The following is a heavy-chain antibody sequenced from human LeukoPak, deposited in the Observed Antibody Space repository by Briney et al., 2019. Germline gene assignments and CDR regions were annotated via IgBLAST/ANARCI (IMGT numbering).Heavy chain of an antibody. CDR2: ITISGHTK. J-gene: IGHJ5*02. D-gene: IGHD5-24*01. V-gene: IGHV3-48*03. CDR1: GSDLSTYE. CDR3: ARGDPHADL. Sequence: GGSLRLSCAASGSDLSTYEMNWVLQAPGKGLEWIADITISGHTKNYADSVKGRFSISRDNARTSLYLQMHSLRVEDTGVYYCARGDPHADLWGQGTLVTVSS.